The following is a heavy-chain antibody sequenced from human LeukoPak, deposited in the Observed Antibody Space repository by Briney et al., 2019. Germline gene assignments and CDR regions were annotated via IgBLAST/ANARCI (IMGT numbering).Heavy chain of an antibody. CDR2: ISYDGSNK. Sequence: GGSQRLSCAASGFTFSSYGMHWVRQAPGKGLEWVAVISYDGSNKYYADSVKGRFTISRDDSKNTLYLQMNSLRAEDTTIYYCAKERDRVATVFDYWGQGTLVTVSS. V-gene: IGHV3-30*18. D-gene: IGHD5-12*01. CDR1: GFTFSSYG. J-gene: IGHJ4*02. CDR3: AKERDRVATVFDY.